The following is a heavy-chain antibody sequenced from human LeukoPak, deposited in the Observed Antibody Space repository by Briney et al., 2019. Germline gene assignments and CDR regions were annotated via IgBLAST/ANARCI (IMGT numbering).Heavy chain of an antibody. CDR3: ARGTANYCSGGSCYLAY. CDR1: GFTFSSYA. J-gene: IGHJ4*02. Sequence: GGSLRLSCAASGFTFSSYAMSWVRQAPGKGLEWVSAISGSGGSTYYGDSVKGRSTISRDNSKNTLYLQLNSLRADDTAIYYCARGTANYCSGGSCYLAYWGQGTLVTVSS. V-gene: IGHV3-23*01. CDR2: ISGSGGST. D-gene: IGHD2-15*01.